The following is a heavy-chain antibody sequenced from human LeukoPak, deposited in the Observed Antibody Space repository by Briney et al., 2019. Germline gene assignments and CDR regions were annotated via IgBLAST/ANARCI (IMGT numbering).Heavy chain of an antibody. CDR3: ARVMGDILGYHYSGMDV. Sequence: DSVKGRFTISRDNAKSSLYLQMNSLRAEDTAVYYCARVMGDILGYHYSGMDVWGQGTTDTVSS. D-gene: IGHD3-9*01. V-gene: IGHV3-11*01. J-gene: IGHJ6*02.